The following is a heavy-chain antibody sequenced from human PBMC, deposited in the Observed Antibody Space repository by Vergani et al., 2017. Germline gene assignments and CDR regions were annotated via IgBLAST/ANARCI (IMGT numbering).Heavy chain of an antibody. CDR3: ARAMTTVTASDAFDI. J-gene: IGHJ3*02. CDR2: IYTSGST. V-gene: IGHV4-4*07. CDR1: GGSISSYY. Sequence: QVQLQESGPGLVKPSETLSLTCTVSGGSISSYYWSWIRQPAGKGLEWIGRIYTSGSTNYNPSLKSRVTISVDTSKNQFSLKLSSVTAADTAVYYCARAMTTVTASDAFDIWGQGTMVTVSS. D-gene: IGHD4-11*01.